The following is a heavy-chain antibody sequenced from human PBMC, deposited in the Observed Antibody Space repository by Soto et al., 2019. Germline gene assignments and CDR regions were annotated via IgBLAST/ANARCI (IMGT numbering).Heavy chain of an antibody. CDR2: ISGSGGHT. Sequence: PGGSLRLSCVASGFTFGSRAMSWVRQAPGKGLEWVSTISGSGGHTYYADSVKGRFVVSRDNDKNTVYLHMSSLTGEDTAVYFCAKIEMGWFAHWGQGTQVTVSS. V-gene: IGHV3-23*01. CDR3: AKIEMGWFAH. CDR1: GFTFGSRA. J-gene: IGHJ5*02. D-gene: IGHD2-8*01.